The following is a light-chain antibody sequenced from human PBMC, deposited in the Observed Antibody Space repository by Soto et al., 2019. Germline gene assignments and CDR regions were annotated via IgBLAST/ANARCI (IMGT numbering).Light chain of an antibody. J-gene: IGKJ3*01. CDR3: QQANSFPFT. V-gene: IGKV1-12*02. Sequence: DLPMTQSPSSVSASIGDRVTITCRASQIIGTWLAWYQQKPGKAPTLLIYGASTLQSGVPSRFSGSGSGTDFTLTITNLHAEDSAIYYCQQANSFPFTFGPGTKVDIK. CDR1: QIIGTW. CDR2: GAS.